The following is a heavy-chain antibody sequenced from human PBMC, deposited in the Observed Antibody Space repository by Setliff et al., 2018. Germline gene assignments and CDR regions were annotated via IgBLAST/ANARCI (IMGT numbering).Heavy chain of an antibody. CDR1: GGSIRSYY. CDR2: IYIGGSA. Sequence: SETLSLTCTVSGGSIRSYYWSWIRQPAGKGLEWIGLIYIGGSANYNPSLKSRVTMSVETSKNQFSLKLSSGTAADTAVYYCARAGGTKSMNYWGQGTLVTVSS. CDR3: ARAGGTKSMNY. V-gene: IGHV4-4*07. J-gene: IGHJ4*02. D-gene: IGHD1-1*01.